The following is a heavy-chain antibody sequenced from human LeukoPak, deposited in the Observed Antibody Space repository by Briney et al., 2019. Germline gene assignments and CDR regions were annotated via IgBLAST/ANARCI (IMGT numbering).Heavy chain of an antibody. V-gene: IGHV3-15*07. CDR3: STDQGGDILTGC. J-gene: IGHJ4*02. CDR1: GFTFTNAW. Sequence: PGGSLRLSCAASGFTFTNAWMHWVRQAPGKGLEWVGRIKTKSEGGTKDYAAPVRGRFTIPRDDSENTLYLQMNSLKTEDTALYYCSTDQGGDILTGCWGQGTLVTVSS. D-gene: IGHD3-9*01. CDR2: IKTKSEGGTK.